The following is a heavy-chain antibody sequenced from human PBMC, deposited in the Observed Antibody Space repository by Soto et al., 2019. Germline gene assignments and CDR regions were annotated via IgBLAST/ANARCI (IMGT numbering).Heavy chain of an antibody. D-gene: IGHD3-22*01. Sequence: LRLSCAASGFRFSSYAMSWVRQAPRKGLEWVSIVSGSGGFTYYADSVKGRFTVSRDNSKNTLYLQMNSLRAEDTAVYYCAKVGEEDFYDSSGYFDFWGQGTLVTVS. J-gene: IGHJ4*02. CDR3: AKVGEEDFYDSSGYFDF. CDR1: GFRFSSYA. CDR2: VSGSGGFT. V-gene: IGHV3-23*01.